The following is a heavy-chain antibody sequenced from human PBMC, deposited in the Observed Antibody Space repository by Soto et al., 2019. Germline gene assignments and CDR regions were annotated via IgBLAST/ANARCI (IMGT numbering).Heavy chain of an antibody. J-gene: IGHJ4*02. CDR3: AKDFRGIDSIQIDY. CDR1: GFTFSSYG. Sequence: QVQLVESGGGVVQPGRSLRLSCAASGFTFSSYGMHWVRQAPGKGLEWVAVISYDGSNKYYADSVKGRFTISRDNSKNTLYLQMNSLRAEDTAVYYCAKDFRGIDSIQIDYGGQGTLVTVSS. D-gene: IGHD5-18*01. V-gene: IGHV3-30*18. CDR2: ISYDGSNK.